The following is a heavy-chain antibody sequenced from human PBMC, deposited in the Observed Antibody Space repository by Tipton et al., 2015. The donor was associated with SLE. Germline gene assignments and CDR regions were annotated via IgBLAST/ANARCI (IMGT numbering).Heavy chain of an antibody. CDR2: IKSRIDSGTT. J-gene: IGHJ4*02. V-gene: IGHV3-15*01. CDR3: YTVLDYPPNDH. CDR1: GFTFRNAW. Sequence: SLRLSCAASGFTFRNAWMSWVRQAPGKGLEWVGRIKSRIDSGTTHYAAPVKGRFTISRDDSKNTLYLQINSLKPEDTAVYFCYTVLDYPPNDHWGQGTLVTVSS. D-gene: IGHD3-16*01.